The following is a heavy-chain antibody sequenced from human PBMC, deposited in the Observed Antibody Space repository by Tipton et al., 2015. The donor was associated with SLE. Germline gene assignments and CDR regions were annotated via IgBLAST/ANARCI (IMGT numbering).Heavy chain of an antibody. Sequence: TLSLTCAVSGYSISIGYYWGWIRQPPGKGLEWIGSIYHSGSTYYNPSLKSRVTISVDTSKNQFSLKLSSVTAADTAVYYCARVAPGGYYFDYWGQGTLVTVSS. D-gene: IGHD5-12*01. CDR1: GYSISIGYY. CDR2: IYHSGST. J-gene: IGHJ4*02. V-gene: IGHV4-38-2*01. CDR3: ARVAPGGYYFDY.